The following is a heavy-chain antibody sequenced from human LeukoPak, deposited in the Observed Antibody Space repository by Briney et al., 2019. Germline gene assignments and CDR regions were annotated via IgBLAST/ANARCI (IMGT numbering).Heavy chain of an antibody. D-gene: IGHD3-10*01. V-gene: IGHV4-39*01. CDR1: GGSISGSYYY. CDR2: IYHSGRST. J-gene: IGHJ3*02. Sequence: SETLSLTCTVPGGSISGSYYYWGWIRQPPGKGLEWIGTIYHSGRSTFYNPSLKSRVAMSVDTSKDHFSLNLTSVTAADTAIYYCARHRAKRLNDAFEIWGQGTVVSVSS. CDR3: ARHRAKRLNDAFEI.